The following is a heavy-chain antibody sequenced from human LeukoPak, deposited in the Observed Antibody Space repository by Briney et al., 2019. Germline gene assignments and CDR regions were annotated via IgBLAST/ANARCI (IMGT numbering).Heavy chain of an antibody. CDR1: GYTFTSYA. V-gene: IGHV1-3*01. CDR3: ARAHCSGGSCYSSFDY. J-gene: IGHJ4*02. Sequence: GASVTVSCTASGYTFTSYAMHWVRQAPGQRLEWMGWINAGNGNTKYSQKFQGRVTITRDTSASTAYMELSSLRSEDTAVYYCARAHCSGGSCYSSFDYWGQGTLVTVSS. CDR2: INAGNGNT. D-gene: IGHD2-15*01.